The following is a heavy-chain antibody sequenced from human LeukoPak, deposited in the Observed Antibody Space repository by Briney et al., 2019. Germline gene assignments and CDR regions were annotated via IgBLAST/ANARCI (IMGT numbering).Heavy chain of an antibody. Sequence: KFQGRVTITGDTSASTAYMELSSLRSEDTAVYYCATSWYGWFDPWGQGTLVTVSS. CDR3: ATSWYGWFDP. D-gene: IGHD6-13*01. V-gene: IGHV1-3*01. J-gene: IGHJ5*02.